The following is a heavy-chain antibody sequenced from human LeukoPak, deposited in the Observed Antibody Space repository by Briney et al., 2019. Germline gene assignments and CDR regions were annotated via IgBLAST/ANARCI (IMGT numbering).Heavy chain of an antibody. D-gene: IGHD4-17*01. CDR1: GGSISSGGYS. CDR2: IYHSGST. CDR3: ARGDYGANYFDY. J-gene: IGHJ4*02. Sequence: SETPSLTCAVSGGSISSGGYSWSWIRQPPGKGLEWIGYIYHSGSTYYNPSLKSRVTISVDRSKNQFSLKLSSVTAADTAVYYCARGDYGANYFDYWGQGTLVTVSS. V-gene: IGHV4-30-2*01.